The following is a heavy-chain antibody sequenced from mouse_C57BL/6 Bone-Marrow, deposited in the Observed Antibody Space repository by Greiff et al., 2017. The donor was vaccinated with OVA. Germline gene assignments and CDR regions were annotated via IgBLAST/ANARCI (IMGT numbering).Heavy chain of an antibody. CDR2: ISGGGGNT. D-gene: IGHD3-1*01. V-gene: IGHV5-9*01. J-gene: IGHJ4*01. Sequence: VQLKESGGGLVKPGGSLKLSCAASGFTFSSYTMSWVRQTPEKRLEWVATISGGGGNTYYPDSVKGRFTISRDNAKNTLYLQMSSLRSEDTALYYCARQRGYVLYYYAMDYWGQGTSVTVSS. CDR3: ARQRGYVLYYYAMDY. CDR1: GFTFSSYT.